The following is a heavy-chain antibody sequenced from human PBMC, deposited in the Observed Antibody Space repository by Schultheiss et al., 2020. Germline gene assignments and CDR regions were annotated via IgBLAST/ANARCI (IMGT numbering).Heavy chain of an antibody. J-gene: IGHJ6*03. Sequence: GGSLRLSCAASGFTFSNAWMNWVRQAPGKGLEWVGRIKSKTDGGTTDYAAPVKDRFTISRDDTKNTLYLQMNRLKTEDTAVYYCTTEKHRSGYSYGGGRADYYMDVWGKGTPVTVSS. V-gene: IGHV3-15*07. CDR1: GFTFSNAW. CDR2: IKSKTDGGTT. CDR3: TTEKHRSGYSYGGGRADYYMDV. D-gene: IGHD5-18*01.